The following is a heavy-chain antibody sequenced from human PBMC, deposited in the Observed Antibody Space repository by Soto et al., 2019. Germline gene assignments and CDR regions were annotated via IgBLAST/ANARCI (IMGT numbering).Heavy chain of an antibody. CDR2: IWYDGSNK. J-gene: IGHJ6*02. CDR1: VFTFSSYG. D-gene: IGHD4-4*01. CDR3: ARLQYYYYGMDV. Sequence: PGGSLRLSCAASVFTFSSYGMHWVRQAPGKGLEWVAVIWYDGSNKYYADSVKGRFTISRDNSKNTLYLQMNSLRAEDTAVYYCARLQYYYYGMDVWGQGTTVTVSS. V-gene: IGHV3-33*01.